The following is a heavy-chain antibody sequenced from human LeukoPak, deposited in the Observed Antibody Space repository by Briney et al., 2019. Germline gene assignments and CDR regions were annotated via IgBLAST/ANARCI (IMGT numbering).Heavy chain of an antibody. J-gene: IGHJ4*02. CDR1: GDSIRTSNSY. V-gene: IGHV4-39*01. CDR2: IYYSGST. CDR3: ARLLVDSGSYPGVSDY. D-gene: IGHD1-26*01. Sequence: SETLSLTCTVSGDSIRTSNSYWGWIRQPPGKGLEWIGSIYYSGSTYYNPSLKSRVTISVDTSKNQFSLKLSSVTAADTAVYYCARLLVDSGSYPGVSDYWGQGTLVTVSS.